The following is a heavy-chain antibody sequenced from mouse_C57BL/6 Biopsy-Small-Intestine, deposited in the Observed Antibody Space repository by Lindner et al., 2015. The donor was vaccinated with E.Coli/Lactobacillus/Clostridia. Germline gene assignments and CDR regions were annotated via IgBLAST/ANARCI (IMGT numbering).Heavy chain of an antibody. J-gene: IGHJ4*01. CDR3: ARDLPITVAGTWVRLEY. CDR1: GYTLTDYY. Sequence: SVKVSCKASGYTLTDYYMHWVRQAPGQGPEWMGWINPNSGGTNYAQKFQGRVTMTRDTSINTAYMELSRLRSDDTAVFYCARDLPITVAGTWVRLEYWGQGTLVTVSS. D-gene: IGHD1-3*01. V-gene: IGHV1-18*01. CDR2: INPNSGGT.